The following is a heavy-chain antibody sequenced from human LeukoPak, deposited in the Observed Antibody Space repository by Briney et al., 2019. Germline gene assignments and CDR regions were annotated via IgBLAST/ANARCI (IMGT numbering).Heavy chain of an antibody. CDR1: GYSFNNYW. CDR3: ARLGITAPTREKELDY. J-gene: IGHJ4*02. CDR2: IYPGNSDT. D-gene: IGHD1-7*01. V-gene: IGHV5-51*01. Sequence: GESLKISSKGSGYSFNNYWIGWVREMPGKGLEWVGIIYPGNSDTRFSPSFRGQVTISADKSVSSAYLQWSSLKASDTAIYYCARLGITAPTREKELDYWGQGTLVTVSS.